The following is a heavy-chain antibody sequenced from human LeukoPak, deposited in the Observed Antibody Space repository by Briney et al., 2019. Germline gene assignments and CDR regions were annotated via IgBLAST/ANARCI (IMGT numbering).Heavy chain of an antibody. Sequence: GRSLRLSCAASGFTFSSYGMHWVRQAPGKGLEWVGWINPNDGDTNYAQKFQGRVTMTRDTSIITAHMEVSRLRSDDTAVYYCARANFLYCSSSTCLFDYWGQGTLVTVSS. CDR2: INPNDGDT. CDR3: ARANFLYCSSSTCLFDY. J-gene: IGHJ4*02. CDR1: GFTFSSYG. D-gene: IGHD2-2*01. V-gene: IGHV1-2*02.